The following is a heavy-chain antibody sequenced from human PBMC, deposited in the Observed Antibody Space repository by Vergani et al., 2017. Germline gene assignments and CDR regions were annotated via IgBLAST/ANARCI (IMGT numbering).Heavy chain of an antibody. J-gene: IGHJ4*02. CDR2: ISGSGGST. Sequence: EVKLLESGGGLVQPGGSLRLSCAASGFTFSSYAMSWVRQAPGKGLEWVSAISGSGGSTYYADSVKGLFTISRDNSKNTLYLQMNSLRAEDTAVYYCAKVNSSSSPPDYWGQGTLVTVSS. CDR1: GFTFSSYA. D-gene: IGHD6-13*01. V-gene: IGHV3-23*01. CDR3: AKVNSSSSPPDY.